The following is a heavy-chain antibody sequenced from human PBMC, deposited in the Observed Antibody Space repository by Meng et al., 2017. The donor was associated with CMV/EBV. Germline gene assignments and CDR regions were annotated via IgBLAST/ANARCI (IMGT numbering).Heavy chain of an antibody. Sequence: GESLKISCAASGFTFSSYSMNWVRQALGKGLEWVSSISSSSSYIYYADSVKGRFTISRDNAKNSLYLQMNSLRAEDTAVYYCARGQGRIVVNWFDPWGQGTLVTVSS. CDR1: GFTFSSYS. J-gene: IGHJ5*02. V-gene: IGHV3-21*01. CDR2: ISSSSSYI. D-gene: IGHD3-22*01. CDR3: ARGQGRIVVNWFDP.